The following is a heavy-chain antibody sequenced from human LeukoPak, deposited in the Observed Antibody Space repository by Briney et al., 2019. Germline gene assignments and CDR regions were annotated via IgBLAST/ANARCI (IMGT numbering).Heavy chain of an antibody. V-gene: IGHV4-59*01. D-gene: IGHD1-26*01. CDR3: VKDNGRWFDP. CDR1: GGSISGYH. CDR2: IYYSGIT. Sequence: SETLSLTCNVSGGSISGYHWSWIRQPPGKGLEWIGNIYYSGITNYNPSLKSRVTISIDPSKNQFSLKLSSVTAADTAIYYCVKDNGRWFDPWGQGTLVIVSS. J-gene: IGHJ5*02.